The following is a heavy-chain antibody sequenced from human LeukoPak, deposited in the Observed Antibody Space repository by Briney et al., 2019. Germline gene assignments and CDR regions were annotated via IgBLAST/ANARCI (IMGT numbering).Heavy chain of an antibody. CDR2: ISGSGGST. CDR3: AEDIVVVVAANWFDP. J-gene: IGHJ5*02. D-gene: IGHD2-15*01. Sequence: RGSLRLSCAASGFTFSSYAMSRVRQAPGKGLEWVSAISGSGGSTYYADSVKGRFTISRDNSKNTLYLQMNSLRAEDTAVYYCAEDIVVVVAANWFDPWGQGTLVTVSS. CDR1: GFTFSSYA. V-gene: IGHV3-23*01.